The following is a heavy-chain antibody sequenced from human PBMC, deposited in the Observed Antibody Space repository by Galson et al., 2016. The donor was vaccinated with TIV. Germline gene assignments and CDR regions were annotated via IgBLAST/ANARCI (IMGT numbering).Heavy chain of an antibody. CDR3: ARDPEGNYCDRSGYHYFYYGLVA. CDR1: EFTFSSYG. CDR2: IWSDGSKK. Sequence: SLRLSCAASEFTFSSYGMHWVRQAPGKGLDWVAGIWSDGSKKQYADSVKGRFTVSRDNSKNTLFLQMNSLRAEDTAVYYCARDPEGNYCDRSGYHYFYYGLVAWGQGTTVTVSS. J-gene: IGHJ6*02. D-gene: IGHD3-22*01. V-gene: IGHV3-33*01.